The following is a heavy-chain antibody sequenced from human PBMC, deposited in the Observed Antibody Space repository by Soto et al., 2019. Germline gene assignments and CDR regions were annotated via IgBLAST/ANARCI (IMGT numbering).Heavy chain of an antibody. V-gene: IGHV3-74*01. Sequence: EVQLVESGGGLVQPGGSLRLSCAASGFTFSSYWMHWFRQAPGKGLVWVSRINSDGSSTSYADSVKGRFTISRDNAKNTLYLQMNSLRAEDTAVYYCAKSAKSRHAMIFDPWGQGTLVTVSS. D-gene: IGHD2-15*01. CDR2: INSDGSST. CDR1: GFTFSSYW. J-gene: IGHJ5*02. CDR3: AKSAKSRHAMIFDP.